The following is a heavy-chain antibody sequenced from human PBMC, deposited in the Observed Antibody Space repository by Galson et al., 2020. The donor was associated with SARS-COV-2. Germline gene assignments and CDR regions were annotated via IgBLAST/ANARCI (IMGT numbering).Heavy chain of an antibody. D-gene: IGHD2-8*01. CDR2: IYYSGST. V-gene: IGHV4-39*07. CDR3: ARGVPVLMVRPPYNWFDP. CDR1: GGSISSSSYY. Sequence: SETLSLTCTVSGGSISSSSYYWGWIRQPPGKGLEWIGSIYYSGSTYYNPSLKSRVTISVDTSKNQFSLKLSSVTAADTAVYYCARGVPVLMVRPPYNWFDPWGQGTLVTVSS. J-gene: IGHJ5*02.